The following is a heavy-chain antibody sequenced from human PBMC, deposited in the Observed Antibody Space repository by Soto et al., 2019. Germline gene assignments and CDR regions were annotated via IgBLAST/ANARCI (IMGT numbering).Heavy chain of an antibody. CDR2: IGPESGAT. D-gene: IGHD1-26*01. CDR1: GYAFTGHY. Sequence: ASVKVSCKASGYAFTGHYIHWVRQAPEQGPEWMGEIGPESGATRYAEKFQGRVTMTLDTSITTVYMELKNLSPDDTAVYYCGRGRSGQIVVFYWGQGTPVTVSS. J-gene: IGHJ4*02. V-gene: IGHV1-2*02. CDR3: GRGRSGQIVVFY.